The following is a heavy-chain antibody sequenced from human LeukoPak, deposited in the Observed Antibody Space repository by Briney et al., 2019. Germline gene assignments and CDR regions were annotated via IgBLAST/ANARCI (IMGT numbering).Heavy chain of an antibody. Sequence: ASVTVSCKASGYTFTSYGISWVRQAPGQGLEWMGWISAYNGNTNYAQKLQGRVTMTTDTSTSTAYMELRSLRSDDTAVYYCARDPPYYYGSGSYPSDYWGQGTLVTVSS. V-gene: IGHV1-18*01. J-gene: IGHJ4*02. D-gene: IGHD3-10*01. CDR3: ARDPPYYYGSGSYPSDY. CDR2: ISAYNGNT. CDR1: GYTFTSYG.